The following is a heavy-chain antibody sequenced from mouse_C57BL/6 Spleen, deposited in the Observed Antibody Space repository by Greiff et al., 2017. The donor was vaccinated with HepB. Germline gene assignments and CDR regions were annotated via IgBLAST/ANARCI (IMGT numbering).Heavy chain of an antibody. Sequence: VQVVESGAELAKPGASVKLSCKASGYTFTSYWMHWVKQRPGQGLEWIGYINPSSGYTKYNQKFKDKATLTADKSSSTAYMQLSSLTYEDSAVYYCARRDDGYYPWFAYWGQGTLVTVSA. CDR2: INPSSGYT. CDR3: ARRDDGYYPWFAY. D-gene: IGHD2-3*01. CDR1: GYTFTSYW. V-gene: IGHV1-7*01. J-gene: IGHJ3*01.